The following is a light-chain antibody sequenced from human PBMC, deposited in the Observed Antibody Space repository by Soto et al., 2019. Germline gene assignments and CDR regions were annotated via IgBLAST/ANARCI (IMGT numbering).Light chain of an antibody. CDR2: DTT. Sequence: QSALTQPPSVTRAPGQRITISCTGSHSDIGAGYGVHWYQQFPHSAPKLLIYDTTNRPSGVPDRFSGSRSGTSASLAITGLQAEDEADYYCQSFDSSRIGLLFGGGTKLTVL. J-gene: IGLJ2*01. CDR3: QSFDSSRIGLL. V-gene: IGLV1-40*01. CDR1: HSDIGAGYG.